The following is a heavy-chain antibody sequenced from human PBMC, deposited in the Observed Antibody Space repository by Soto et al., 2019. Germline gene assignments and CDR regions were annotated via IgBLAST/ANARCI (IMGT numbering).Heavy chain of an antibody. CDR2: IIPIFGTA. CDR1: GGTFSSYA. CDR3: AGRYCSSTSCPTAAGYYYYYGMDV. Sequence: QVQLVQSGAEVKKPGSSVKVSCKASGGTFSSYAISWVRQAPGQGLEWMGGIIPIFGTANYAQKFKGRVTINADESTSSAYMELSSLRSEATAVYYCAGRYCSSTSCPTAAGYYYYYGMDVWGQGTTVTVSS. J-gene: IGHJ6*02. D-gene: IGHD2-2*01. V-gene: IGHV1-69*01.